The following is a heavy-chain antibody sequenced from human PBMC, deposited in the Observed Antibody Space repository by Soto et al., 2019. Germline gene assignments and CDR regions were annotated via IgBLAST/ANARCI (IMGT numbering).Heavy chain of an antibody. CDR2: ISYDGSNK. D-gene: IGHD1-26*01. CDR3: AKHGGIPEGPYYYGMDV. J-gene: IGHJ6*02. V-gene: IGHV3-30*18. Sequence: QTGGSLRLSCAASGFTFSSYGMHWVRQAPGKGLEWVAVISYDGSNKYYADSVKGRFTISRDNSKNTLYLQMNSLRAEDTAVYYCAKHGGIPEGPYYYGMDVWGQGTTVTVSS. CDR1: GFTFSSYG.